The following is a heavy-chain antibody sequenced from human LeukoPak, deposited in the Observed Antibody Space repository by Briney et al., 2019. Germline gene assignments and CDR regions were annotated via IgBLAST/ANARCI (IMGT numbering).Heavy chain of an antibody. J-gene: IGHJ4*02. CDR1: GYTFTGYY. CDR3: ARDGDFWSGYYCDY. V-gene: IGHV1-2*06. Sequence: ASVKVSCTASGYTFTGYYMHWVRQAPGQGLEWMGRINPNNGGTNYAQKFQGRVTMTRDTSTSTAYMELSSLRSDDTAVYYCARDGDFWSGYYCDYWGQGTQVTVSS. D-gene: IGHD3-3*01. CDR2: INPNNGGT.